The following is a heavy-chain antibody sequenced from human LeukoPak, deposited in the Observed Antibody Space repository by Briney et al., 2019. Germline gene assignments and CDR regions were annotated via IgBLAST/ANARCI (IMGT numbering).Heavy chain of an antibody. J-gene: IGHJ4*02. CDR3: AISRGY. D-gene: IGHD3-10*01. V-gene: IGHV1-8*02. CDR2: MNPNSGNT. Sequence: GASVKVSCKTSGYTFTGYHIHWVRQATGQGLEWVGWMNPNSGNTGFAQKFQGRVTMTRDTSISTAYMELSSLRSEDTAVYYCAISRGYWGQGTLVTVSS. CDR1: GYTFTGYH.